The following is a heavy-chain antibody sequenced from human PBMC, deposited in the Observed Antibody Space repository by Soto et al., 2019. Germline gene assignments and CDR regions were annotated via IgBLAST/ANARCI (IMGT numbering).Heavy chain of an antibody. Sequence: QVQLVESGGGVVQPGRSLRLSCKASGFTFSNSGMHWVRQAPGKGLEWVAVIRHDGSHKYYADSVKGRFTISRDNSNNTVFLQMNTLRAEDTAVYYCARDQREKWFGELDFDYWGQGTLVTVSS. D-gene: IGHD3-10*01. CDR3: ARDQREKWFGELDFDY. CDR2: IRHDGSHK. J-gene: IGHJ4*02. V-gene: IGHV3-33*01. CDR1: GFTFSNSG.